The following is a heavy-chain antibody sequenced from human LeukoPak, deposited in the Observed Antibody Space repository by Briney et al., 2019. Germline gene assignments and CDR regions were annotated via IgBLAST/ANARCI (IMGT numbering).Heavy chain of an antibody. CDR1: GYTFTGYY. V-gene: IGHV1-2*02. D-gene: IGHD3-22*01. Sequence: ASVKVSCKASGYTFTGYYMHWVRQAPGQGLEWMGWINPNSGGTNYAQKFQGRVTMTRDTSISTAYMELSRLRSDDTAVYYCARGATYYYDSSGYYQGDYWGQGTLVTVSS. J-gene: IGHJ4*02. CDR3: ARGATYYYDSSGYYQGDY. CDR2: INPNSGGT.